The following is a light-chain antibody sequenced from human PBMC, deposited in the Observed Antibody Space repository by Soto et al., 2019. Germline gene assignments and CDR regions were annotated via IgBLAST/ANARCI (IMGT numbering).Light chain of an antibody. CDR1: SSDVGTYNL. Sequence: QSALTQPASVSGSPGQSITISCTGTSSDVGTYNLVSWYQHHPGKAPKLMIYETSKWPSGVSNRFFGSKSGNTASLTISGLQAEDEADYYCCSFAHGSKLMFGGGTKVTVL. J-gene: IGLJ3*02. CDR2: ETS. V-gene: IGLV2-23*01. CDR3: CSFAHGSKLM.